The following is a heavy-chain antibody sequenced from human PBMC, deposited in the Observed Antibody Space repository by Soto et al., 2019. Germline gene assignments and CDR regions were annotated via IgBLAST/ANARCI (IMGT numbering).Heavy chain of an antibody. J-gene: IGHJ3*02. CDR2: INAGNGNT. Sequence: GASVKVSCKASGYTFTSYAMHWVSQAPGQRLEWMGWINAGNGNTKYSQKFQGRVTITRDTSASTAYMELSSLRSEDTAVYYCASTTYYYDSSGYYPGAFDIWGQGTMVTVSS. CDR1: GYTFTSYA. D-gene: IGHD3-22*01. CDR3: ASTTYYYDSSGYYPGAFDI. V-gene: IGHV1-3*01.